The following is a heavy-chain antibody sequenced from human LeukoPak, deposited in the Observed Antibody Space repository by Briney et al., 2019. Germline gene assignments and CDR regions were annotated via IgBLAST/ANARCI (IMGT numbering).Heavy chain of an antibody. J-gene: IGHJ4*02. Sequence: SETLSLTCTVSGGSISSSSYYWGWIRQPPGKGLEWIGSIYYSGSTYHNPSLKSRVTISVDTSKNQFSLKLSSVTAADTAVYYCARRYYYGSGSYYPFDYWGQGTLVTVSS. V-gene: IGHV4-39*01. D-gene: IGHD3-10*01. CDR1: GGSISSSSYY. CDR2: IYYSGST. CDR3: ARRYYYGSGSYYPFDY.